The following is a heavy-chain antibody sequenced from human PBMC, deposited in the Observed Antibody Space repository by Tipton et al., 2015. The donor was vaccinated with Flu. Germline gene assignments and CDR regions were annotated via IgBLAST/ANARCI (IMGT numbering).Heavy chain of an antibody. CDR2: IYYSGST. V-gene: IGHV4-59*08. CDR1: GGSISSYY. CDR3: ARQIGDYGVDY. D-gene: IGHD4-17*01. J-gene: IGHJ4*02. Sequence: TLSLTCTVSGGSISSYYWSWIRQPPGKGLEWIGYIYYSGSTNYNPSLKSRVTISVDTSKNQFSLKLSSVTAADTAVYYCARQIGDYGVDYWGQGTLVTVSS.